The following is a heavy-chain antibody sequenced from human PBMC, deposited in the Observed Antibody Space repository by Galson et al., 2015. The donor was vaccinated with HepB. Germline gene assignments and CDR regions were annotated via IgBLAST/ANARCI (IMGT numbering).Heavy chain of an antibody. CDR1: GFTFSRHW. Sequence: SLRLSCAGSGFTFSRHWMHWVRQAPGKGLEWVASIKPEGTEQVYVDSVKGRFTISRDNAKNSLYLRMNSLRVEDTAVYYCAKAREGGWSFDYWGQGTLVTVSS. CDR2: IKPEGTEQ. CDR3: AKAREGGWSFDY. D-gene: IGHD6-19*01. V-gene: IGHV3-7*03. J-gene: IGHJ4*02.